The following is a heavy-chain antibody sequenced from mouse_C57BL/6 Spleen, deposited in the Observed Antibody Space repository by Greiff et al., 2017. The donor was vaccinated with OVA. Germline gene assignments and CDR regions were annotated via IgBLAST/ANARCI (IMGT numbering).Heavy chain of an antibody. V-gene: IGHV7-3*01. J-gene: IGHJ4*01. CDR3: ARYMDPYEGAMDY. D-gene: IGHD2-12*01. CDR2: IRNKANGYTT. CDR1: GFTFTDYY. Sequence: EVQRVESGGGLVQPGGSLSLSCAASGFTFTDYYMSWVRQPPGKALEWLGFIRNKANGYTTEYSASVKGRFTISRDNSQSILYLQMNALRAEDSATYYCARYMDPYEGAMDYWGQGTSVTVSS.